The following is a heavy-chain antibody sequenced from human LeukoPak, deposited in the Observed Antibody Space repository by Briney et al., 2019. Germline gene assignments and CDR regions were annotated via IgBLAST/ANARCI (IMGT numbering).Heavy chain of an antibody. CDR3: ARGFTSGSSNLDY. CDR1: RSTFSSYE. J-gene: IGHJ4*02. CDR2: ISSSGSTI. V-gene: IGHV3-48*03. Sequence: PGGSLRLSCAASRSTFSSYEMNWVRQAPGKGLEWVSYISSSGSTIYYADSVKGRFTISRDNAKNSLYLQMNSLRAEDTAVYYCARGFTSGSSNLDYWGQGTLVTVSS. D-gene: IGHD1-26*01.